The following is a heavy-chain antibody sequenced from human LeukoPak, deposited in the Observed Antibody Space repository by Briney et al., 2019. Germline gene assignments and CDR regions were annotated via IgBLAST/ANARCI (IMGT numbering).Heavy chain of an antibody. V-gene: IGHV1-2*06. D-gene: IGHD2-2*01. Sequence: ASVKVSCKASGYTFTDNYIHWVRQAPGQGLEWMGRINPKTGGTSYAQKFQGRVTMTTDTSISTAYMDLSSLRSDDTAVYICARDGPGYCSPTSCSDNWFDPWGQGALVTVSS. CDR1: GYTFTDNY. J-gene: IGHJ5*02. CDR2: INPKTGGT. CDR3: ARDGPGYCSPTSCSDNWFDP.